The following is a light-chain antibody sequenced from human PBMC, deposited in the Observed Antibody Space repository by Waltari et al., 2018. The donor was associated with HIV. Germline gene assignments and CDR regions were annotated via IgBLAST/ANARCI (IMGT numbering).Light chain of an antibody. J-gene: IGKJ1*01. V-gene: IGKV3-20*01. Sequence: EIVLTQSPGTLSLSPGERATLSCRASQSVSSSYLGWYQQRPGQAPRLLIYGASGRATDIPDRFSGIGSGTEFTLTIDRLEPEDFAVYYCQQYGGSHWTFGQGTRVEVK. CDR2: GAS. CDR3: QQYGGSHWT. CDR1: QSVSSSY.